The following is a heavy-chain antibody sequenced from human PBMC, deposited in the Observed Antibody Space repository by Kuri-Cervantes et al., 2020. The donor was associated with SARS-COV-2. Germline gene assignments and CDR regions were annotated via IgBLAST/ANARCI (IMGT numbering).Heavy chain of an antibody. J-gene: IGHJ3*02. V-gene: IGHV5-51*01. CDR1: GYSFISYW. Sequence: KVSCKGSGYSFISYWIGWVRQMPGKGLEWMGIIYPGDSDTRYSPSFQGQVTISADKSISTAYLQWSSLKASDTAMYYCATQLGGVEYSSSGSGAFDIWGQGTMVTVSS. D-gene: IGHD6-6*01. CDR2: IYPGDSDT. CDR3: ATQLGGVEYSSSGSGAFDI.